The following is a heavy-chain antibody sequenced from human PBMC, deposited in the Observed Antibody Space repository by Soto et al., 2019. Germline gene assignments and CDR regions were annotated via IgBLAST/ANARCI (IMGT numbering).Heavy chain of an antibody. CDR1: GGSISSSSYY. D-gene: IGHD1-26*01. CDR3: ARWEGLGTISYYFDF. Sequence: PSETLYLTCSVSGGSISSSSYYWGWIRQPPGKGLEWIGSIYYSGSTYYNPSLKSRVTISIDKSKNQFSLKLSSLTAADTAVYYSARWEGLGTISYYFDFCGQGHLVTVSS. V-gene: IGHV4-39*01. CDR2: IYYSGST. J-gene: IGHJ4*02.